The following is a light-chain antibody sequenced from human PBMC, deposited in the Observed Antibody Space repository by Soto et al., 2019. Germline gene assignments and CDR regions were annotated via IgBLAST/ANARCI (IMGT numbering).Light chain of an antibody. Sequence: NFMLTQPHSVSESPGKTVTISCTRSSVSIASNYVQWYQQRPGSAPTPVIYEDNERPSGVPDRFSGSIDTSSNSASLTISGLKTDAEADYYCQSYHSGNVVFGGGTKLTVL. CDR3: QSYHSGNVV. V-gene: IGLV6-57*04. CDR1: SVSIASNY. CDR2: EDN. J-gene: IGLJ2*01.